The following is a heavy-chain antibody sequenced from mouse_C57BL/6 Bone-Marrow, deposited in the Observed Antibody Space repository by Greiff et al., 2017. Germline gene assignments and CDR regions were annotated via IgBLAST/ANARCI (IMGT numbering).Heavy chain of an antibody. V-gene: IGHV5-6*01. CDR3: ARHDYGTWFAY. J-gene: IGHJ3*01. Sequence: EVKLVESGGDLVKPGGSLKLSCAASGFTFSSYGMSWVRQTPDKRLEWVATISSGGSYTYYPDSVKGRFTISRANAKNTLYLQMSSLKSEDTAMYYCARHDYGTWFAYWGQGTLVTVSA. CDR1: GFTFSSYG. CDR2: ISSGGSYT. D-gene: IGHD1-1*01.